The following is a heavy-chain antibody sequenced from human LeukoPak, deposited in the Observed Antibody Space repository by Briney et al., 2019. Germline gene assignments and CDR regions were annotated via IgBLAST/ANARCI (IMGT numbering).Heavy chain of an antibody. J-gene: IGHJ3*02. CDR2: ISYDGSNK. D-gene: IGHD3-16*01. V-gene: IGHV3-30-3*01. CDR1: GFTFSSYA. Sequence: GGSLRLSCAASGFTFSSYAMHWVRQAPGKGLEWVAVISYDGSNKYYADSVKGRFTISRDNSKNTLYLQMNNLRAEDTAVYYCAIYTGGDDAFDIWGQGTMVTVSS. CDR3: AIYTGGDDAFDI.